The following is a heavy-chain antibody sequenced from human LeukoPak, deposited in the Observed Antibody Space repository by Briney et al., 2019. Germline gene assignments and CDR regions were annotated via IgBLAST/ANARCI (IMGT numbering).Heavy chain of an antibody. CDR1: GGSISSYY. V-gene: IGHV4-4*07. J-gene: IGHJ6*02. D-gene: IGHD3-10*01. CDR2: IYTSGST. Sequence: SETLSLTCTVSGGSISSYYWSWIRQPAGKGLEWIGRIYTSGSTNYNPSLKSRVTMSVDTSKNQFSLKLSSVTAADTAVYYRARECRYGSGSYYYYYGMDVWGQGTTVTVSS. CDR3: ARECRYGSGSYYYYYGMDV.